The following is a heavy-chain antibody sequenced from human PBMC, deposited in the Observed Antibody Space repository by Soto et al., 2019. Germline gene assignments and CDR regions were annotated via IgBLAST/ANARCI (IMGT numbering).Heavy chain of an antibody. CDR1: GGSISGFY. D-gene: IGHD1-26*01. V-gene: IGHV4-59*01. J-gene: IGHJ4*02. CDR3: ARDTVGASYDY. CDR2: IYSSGST. Sequence: PSETRSLTCSVSGGSISGFYWSWIRQPPGKGLELIGYIYSSGSTNYNPSLKSRVTISVNTSKNQLSLKLISVTAADTAVYYCARDTVGASYDYWGQGTLVTVSS.